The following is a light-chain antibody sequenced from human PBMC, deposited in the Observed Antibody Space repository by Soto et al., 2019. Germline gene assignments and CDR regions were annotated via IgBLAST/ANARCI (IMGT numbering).Light chain of an antibody. J-gene: IGKJ1*01. V-gene: IGKV3-15*01. CDR2: GAS. Sequence: DIVMTQSPATLSVSPGERATLSCRASQSVSSNLAWYQYKPGQAPRLLIFGASTRATGIPARFSGSGSGTEFTLTISSLQSADATVYYCQHYNNWPPWTFGQGTKVEIK. CDR1: QSVSSN. CDR3: QHYNNWPPWT.